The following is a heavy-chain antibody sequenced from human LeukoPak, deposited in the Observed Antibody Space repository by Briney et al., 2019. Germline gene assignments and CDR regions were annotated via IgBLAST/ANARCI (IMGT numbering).Heavy chain of an antibody. J-gene: IGHJ4*02. CDR3: ARGPPNWGYDY. CDR1: GGTFSSYA. Sequence: GASVKVSCKASGGTFSSYAINWVRQATGQRPEWMGWMSPNSGDTGYAQKFQDRVTMTWNTSISTAYMELSSLRSGDTAVYYCARGPPNWGYDYWGPGTLVTVSS. D-gene: IGHD7-27*01. V-gene: IGHV1-8*02. CDR2: MSPNSGDT.